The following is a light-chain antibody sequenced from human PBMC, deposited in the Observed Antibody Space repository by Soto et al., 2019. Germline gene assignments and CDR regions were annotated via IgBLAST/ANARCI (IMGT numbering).Light chain of an antibody. J-gene: IGLJ2*01. Sequence: QSVLTQPPSASGTPGQRVTISCSGSSSNIGSNYVYWYQQLPGTAPKLLIYRNNQRPSGVPDRFSGSKASTSASPAISGLRSEDEDDYYCAAWYDSLSRSVVFGGGTQLTVL. CDR3: AAWYDSLSRSVV. V-gene: IGLV1-47*01. CDR2: RNN. CDR1: SSNIGSNY.